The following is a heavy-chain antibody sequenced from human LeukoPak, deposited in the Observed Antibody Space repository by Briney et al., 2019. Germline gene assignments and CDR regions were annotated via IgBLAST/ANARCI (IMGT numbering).Heavy chain of an antibody. V-gene: IGHV3-30*18. D-gene: IGHD2-15*01. Sequence: GRSLRLSCAASGFTFSSYGMHWVRQAPGEGLEWVAVISYDGSNKYYADSVKGRFTISRDNSKNTLYLQMNSLRAEDTAVYYCAKDWDIVVVVAATLIDYWGQGTLVTVSS. CDR1: GFTFSSYG. CDR2: ISYDGSNK. CDR3: AKDWDIVVVVAATLIDY. J-gene: IGHJ4*02.